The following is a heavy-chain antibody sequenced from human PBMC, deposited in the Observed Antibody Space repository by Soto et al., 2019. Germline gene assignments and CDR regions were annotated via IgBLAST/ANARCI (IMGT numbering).Heavy chain of an antibody. CDR1: GYTFTSYV. V-gene: IGHV1-18*01. CDR2: ISAYHGNT. CDR3: ASYREQLVLYGMDV. D-gene: IGHD6-13*01. Sequence: QVQLVQSGAEVKKPGASVKVSCKASGYTFTSYVINWVRQAPGQGLEWMGWISAYHGNTNYAQKLQGRVTMTTDTPTSTAYIELRSLRSDGTAVYYCASYREQLVLYGMDVWGQGTTVTVSS. J-gene: IGHJ6*02.